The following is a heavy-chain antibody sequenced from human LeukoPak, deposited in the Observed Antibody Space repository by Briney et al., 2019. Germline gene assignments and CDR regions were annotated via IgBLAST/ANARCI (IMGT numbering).Heavy chain of an antibody. CDR1: GGSISTSSYY. CDR2: IFYSGST. V-gene: IGHV4-39*07. Sequence: SETLSLTCTVSGGSISTSSYYWGWVRQPPGKGLEWIGNIFYSGSTYYSPSLKSRVTISLDTSRNQFSLKLNSVTAADTAVYYCARDRQYYDILTGYYYYYMDVWGKGTTVTISS. J-gene: IGHJ6*03. CDR3: ARDRQYYDILTGYYYYYMDV. D-gene: IGHD3-9*01.